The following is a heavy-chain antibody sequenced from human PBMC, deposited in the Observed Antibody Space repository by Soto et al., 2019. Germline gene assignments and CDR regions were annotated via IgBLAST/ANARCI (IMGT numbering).Heavy chain of an antibody. Sequence: PSETLSLTCAVSSGSISSSNWWSWVRQPPGKGLEWIGEIYHSGSTNYNPSLKSRVTISVDKSKNQFSLKLSSVTAADTAVYYCARTARSSSGWYVSAFDIWGQGTMVTVSS. J-gene: IGHJ3*02. CDR1: SGSISSSNW. CDR3: ARTARSSSGWYVSAFDI. CDR2: IYHSGST. D-gene: IGHD6-19*01. V-gene: IGHV4-4*02.